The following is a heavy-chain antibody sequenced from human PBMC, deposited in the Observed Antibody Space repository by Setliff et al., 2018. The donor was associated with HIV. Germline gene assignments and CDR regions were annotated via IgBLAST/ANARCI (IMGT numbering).Heavy chain of an antibody. CDR3: TTEVFRQWLVGDY. D-gene: IGHD6-19*01. J-gene: IGHJ4*02. CDR1: GFTFSNAW. Sequence: GESLKISCAASGFTFSNAWMSWVRQAPGKGLEWVGRIKSKSDDGTTDYAAPVKGRFTISRDDSKNTLYPQMKSLKTEDTAVYYCTTEVFRQWLVGDYWGQGTLVTVSS. V-gene: IGHV3-15*01. CDR2: IKSKSDDGTT.